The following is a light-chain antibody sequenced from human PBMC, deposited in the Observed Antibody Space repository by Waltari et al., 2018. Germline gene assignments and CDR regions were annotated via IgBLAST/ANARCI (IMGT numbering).Light chain of an antibody. CDR3: QYYYLYSRG. J-gene: IGKJ2*03. CDR2: GAS. V-gene: IGKV1-5*03. Sequence: DIQMTQSPSTLSASVGDRVTITCRASQSIGDWMAWYQQEPGKAPKLLIYGASTLQSGVPSRFSGSGSGTEFTLTISSLQPDDFGSYYCQYYYLYSRGFGQGTKVEIK. CDR1: QSIGDW.